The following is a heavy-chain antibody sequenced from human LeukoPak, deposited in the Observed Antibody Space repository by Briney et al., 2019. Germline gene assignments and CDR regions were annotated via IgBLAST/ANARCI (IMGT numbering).Heavy chain of an antibody. V-gene: IGHV3-30-3*01. CDR1: GFTLSSYA. CDR3: ARGSEITMVRGVLDY. J-gene: IGHJ4*02. CDR2: ISYDGSNK. D-gene: IGHD3-10*01. Sequence: GRSLRLSCAASGFTLSSYAMHWVRQAPGKGLEWVAVISYDGSNKYYADSVKGRFTISRDNSKNTLYLQMNSLRAEDTAVYYCARGSEITMVRGVLDYWGQGTLVTVSS.